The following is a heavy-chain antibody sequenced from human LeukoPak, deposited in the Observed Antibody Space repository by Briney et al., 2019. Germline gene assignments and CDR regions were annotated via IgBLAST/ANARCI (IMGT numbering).Heavy chain of an antibody. CDR3: AKDREGTMAYDYFDC. V-gene: IGHV3-23*01. D-gene: IGHD3-16*01. CDR2: ISGSGGST. Sequence: PGRSLRLSCAASGFTFSSYAMSWVRQTPEKGLEWVSTISGSGGSTNYADSVKGRFTISRDNSKNTLNLQMNSLRVEDTAEYYCAKDREGTMAYDYFDCWGQGTLVTVSS. CDR1: GFTFSSYA. J-gene: IGHJ4*02.